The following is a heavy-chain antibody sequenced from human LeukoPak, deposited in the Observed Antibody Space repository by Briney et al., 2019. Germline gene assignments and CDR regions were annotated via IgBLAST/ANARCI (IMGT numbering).Heavy chain of an antibody. Sequence: PSETLSLTCTVSGDSISSYYWSWIRQPPGKGLEWIGYTYNSGSTNYNPSLKSRVPISVDTSKNQFSLKLSSVTAADTAMYYCARDPAYWGQGTLVTVSS. CDR3: ARDPAY. J-gene: IGHJ4*02. CDR1: GDSISSYY. CDR2: TYNSGST. V-gene: IGHV4-59*01.